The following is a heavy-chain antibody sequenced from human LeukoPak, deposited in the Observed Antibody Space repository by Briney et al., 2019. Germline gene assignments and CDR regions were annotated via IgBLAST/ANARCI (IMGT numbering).Heavy chain of an antibody. CDR2: ITSGGTR. J-gene: IGHJ3*01. V-gene: IGHV3-15*01. CDR3: TSDHYN. Sequence: GSLRLSCAASGLTFSNVLMSWVRQAPGKGLEWIARITSGGTRVYAASVEGRFTISRDDSKNTLSLQMNSLKTEDTAVYYCTSDHYNWGQGTVVTVSS. CDR1: GLTFSNVL. D-gene: IGHD4-11*01.